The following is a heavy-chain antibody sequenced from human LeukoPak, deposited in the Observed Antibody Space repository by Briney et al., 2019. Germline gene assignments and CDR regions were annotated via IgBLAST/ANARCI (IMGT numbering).Heavy chain of an antibody. CDR1: GFTFSSYA. D-gene: IGHD2-15*01. J-gene: IGHJ4*02. CDR3: AAGGRSGY. Sequence: PGGSLRLSCAASGFTFSSYAMFWVRQVPGKELVSVSRISNDGKTTLYADSVKGRFTISRDNAKNTVYLQVSSLRAEDTAVYFCAAGGRSGYWGQGTLVTVSS. V-gene: IGHV3-74*01. CDR2: ISNDGKTT.